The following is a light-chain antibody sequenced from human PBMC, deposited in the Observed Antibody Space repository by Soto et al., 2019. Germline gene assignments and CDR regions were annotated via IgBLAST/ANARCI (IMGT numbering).Light chain of an antibody. CDR3: QHYCSSPPVT. CDR1: QSVSSSY. V-gene: IGKV3-20*01. CDR2: GAS. Sequence: IVLTQSPGTLSLSPEERATLSCRASQSVSSSYLAWYQQKPGQAPRLLIYGASSRATGIPDRFSGSGSGTDFTLTISRLEPEDFAVYFCQHYCSSPPVTLGQGTRLEIK. J-gene: IGKJ5*01.